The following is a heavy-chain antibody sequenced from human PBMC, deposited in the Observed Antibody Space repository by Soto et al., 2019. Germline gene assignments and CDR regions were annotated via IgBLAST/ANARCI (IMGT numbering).Heavy chain of an antibody. D-gene: IGHD3-3*01. V-gene: IGHV4-31*03. CDR2: IYSSGST. CDR3: ARSNYDFWSGYINWFDP. J-gene: IGHJ5*02. Sequence: PSETLSLTCTVSGGSISSGGYYWSWIRQHPGKGLEWIGYIYSSGSTNYNPSLKSRVTISVDTSKNQFSLKLSSVTAADTAVYYCARSNYDFWSGYINWFDPWGQGTLVTVSS. CDR1: GGSISSGGYY.